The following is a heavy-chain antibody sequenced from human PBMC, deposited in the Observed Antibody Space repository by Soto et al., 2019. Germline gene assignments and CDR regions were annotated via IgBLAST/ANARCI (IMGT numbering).Heavy chain of an antibody. CDR1: GFTFSSYG. V-gene: IGHV3-30*18. J-gene: IGHJ4*02. D-gene: IGHD6-6*01. CDR3: AKDSGIWYSSSNYFDY. Sequence: GGSLRLSCAASGFTFSSYGMHWVRQAPGKGLEWVAVISYDGSNKYYADSVKGRFTISRDNSKNTLYLQMNSLRAEDTAVYYCAKDSGIWYSSSNYFDYWGQGTLVTVSS. CDR2: ISYDGSNK.